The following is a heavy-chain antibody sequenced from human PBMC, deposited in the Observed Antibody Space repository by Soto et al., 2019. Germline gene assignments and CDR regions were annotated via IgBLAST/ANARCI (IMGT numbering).Heavy chain of an antibody. D-gene: IGHD3-9*01. CDR2: ISWDGEK. CDR1: GVALNTSGVG. CDR3: APRRGDLLTGHYFFYY. Sequence: QITLKESGPTLVKPTQTLTLTCTFSGVALNTSGVGVGWIRQPPGKALEWLALISWDGEKRYRPSLKSRLTITKDTSENQVVLTMTNMDTVDTDTYDCAPRRGDLLTGHYFFYYWVQGTRVTVSS. V-gene: IGHV2-5*02. J-gene: IGHJ4*02.